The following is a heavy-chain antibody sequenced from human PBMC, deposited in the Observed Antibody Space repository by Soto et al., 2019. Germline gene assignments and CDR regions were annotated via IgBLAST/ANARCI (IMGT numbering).Heavy chain of an antibody. CDR2: ISNSGNRM. Sequence: QVQLVESGGGLVQPGGSLRLSCTASGFTFSDYYMTWIRQAPGKGLESVSYISNSGNRMYYAHSVKGRFTISRDNAKNSLYLQLNSLRAEDTAAYYCAREYYDVLTDYYRYYYIDVWGKGITVTVSS. J-gene: IGHJ6*04. CDR3: AREYYDVLTDYYRYYYIDV. V-gene: IGHV3-11*01. D-gene: IGHD3-9*01. CDR1: GFTFSDYY.